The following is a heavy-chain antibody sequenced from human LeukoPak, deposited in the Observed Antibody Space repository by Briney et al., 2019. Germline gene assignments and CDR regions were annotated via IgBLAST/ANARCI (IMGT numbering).Heavy chain of an antibody. V-gene: IGHV4-59*08. D-gene: IGHD2-21*02. J-gene: IGHJ4*02. Sequence: ASETLSLTCTVSGGSISTYYWSWIRQPPGKGLEWIGYIHKSGSTKYNPSLKSRLITSADTSKNQFSLKLSSVTAADTAVYYCARHRAYCGGDCYSFDYWGQGTLVTVSS. CDR1: GGSISTYY. CDR2: IHKSGST. CDR3: ARHRAYCGGDCYSFDY.